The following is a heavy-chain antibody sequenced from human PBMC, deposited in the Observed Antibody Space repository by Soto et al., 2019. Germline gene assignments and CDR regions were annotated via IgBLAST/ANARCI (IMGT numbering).Heavy chain of an antibody. CDR1: GFTFSSYA. CDR3: ARDPYANPGVAAATYYFDS. D-gene: IGHD6-13*01. CDR2: ISYDGSNK. Sequence: GGSLRLSCAASGFTFSSYAMHWVRQAPGKGLEWVAVISYDGSNKYYADSVKGRFTISRDNSKNTLYLQMNSLRAEDTAVYYCARDPYANPGVAAATYYFDSWGQGT. J-gene: IGHJ4*02. V-gene: IGHV3-30-3*01.